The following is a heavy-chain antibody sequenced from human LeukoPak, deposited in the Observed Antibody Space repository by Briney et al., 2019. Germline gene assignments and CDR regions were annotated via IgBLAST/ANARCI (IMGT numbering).Heavy chain of an antibody. V-gene: IGHV1-46*01. CDR1: GYTFTSYY. CDR3: ARGGVEYDYVWGSYRPKYYFDY. D-gene: IGHD3-16*02. J-gene: IGHJ4*02. Sequence: ASVKVSCKASGYTFTSYYMHWVRQAPGQGLEWMGIINPSGGSTSYAQKFQGRVTMTRDTSTSTVYMELSSLRSEDTAVYSCARGGVEYDYVWGSYRPKYYFDYWGQGTLVTVSS. CDR2: INPSGGST.